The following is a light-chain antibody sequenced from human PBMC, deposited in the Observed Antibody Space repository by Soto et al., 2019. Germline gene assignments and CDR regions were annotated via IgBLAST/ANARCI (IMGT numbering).Light chain of an antibody. CDR1: SSNIGSNY. J-gene: IGLJ2*01. V-gene: IGLV1-47*01. Sequence: QSVLTQPPSASETPGQRVTISCSGSSSNIGSNYVYWYQQVPGTAPRLLMYRASQRPSGVPDRFSGSKSGTSASLAISGLRSEDEADYYCAAWDDTLKGLVFGGGTQLTVL. CDR2: RAS. CDR3: AAWDDTLKGLV.